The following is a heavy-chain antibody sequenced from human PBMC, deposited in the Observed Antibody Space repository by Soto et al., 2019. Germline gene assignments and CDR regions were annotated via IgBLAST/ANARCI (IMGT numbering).Heavy chain of an antibody. D-gene: IGHD2-21*02. V-gene: IGHV4-38-2*02. J-gene: IGHJ5*02. CDR2: ISHSGST. CDR1: AHSTRNGYD. Sequence: PETLSLTCTVYAHSTRNGYDWGWIRQPPGKGLEWIGTISHSGSTYYNPSLKSRVTISVDASENHFSLELNSVTAADTAVYYCARVGPYCGGDCYSPPPWGQGTLVTVSS. CDR3: ARVGPYCGGDCYSPPP.